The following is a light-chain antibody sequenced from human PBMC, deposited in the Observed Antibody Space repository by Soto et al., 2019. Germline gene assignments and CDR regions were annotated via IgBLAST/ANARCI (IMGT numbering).Light chain of an antibody. CDR2: DAS. Sequence: IVLTQSPDTLSLSPGETATLSCRASQRISDYLAWYQQKPGQAPRLLIYDASNRATGIPGRFSGSGFGTDFSLTISSLEAEDFAIYYGQQRSDWPAAFGGGTRVEIK. J-gene: IGKJ4*01. CDR3: QQRSDWPAA. CDR1: QRISDY. V-gene: IGKV3-11*01.